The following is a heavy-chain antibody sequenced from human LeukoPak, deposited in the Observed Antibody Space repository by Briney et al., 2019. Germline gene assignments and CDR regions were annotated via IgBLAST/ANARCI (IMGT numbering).Heavy chain of an antibody. CDR1: GFTFSRYW. CDR3: AKRQQLGHWFDP. CDR2: INSDGSST. Sequence: PGGSLRLSCAASGFTFSRYWMHWVRQAPGKGLVWVSRINSDGSSTSYADSVKGRFTISRDNAKNTLYLQMNSLRAEDTAVYYCAKRQQLGHWFDPWGQGTLVTVSS. V-gene: IGHV3-74*01. D-gene: IGHD6-13*01. J-gene: IGHJ5*02.